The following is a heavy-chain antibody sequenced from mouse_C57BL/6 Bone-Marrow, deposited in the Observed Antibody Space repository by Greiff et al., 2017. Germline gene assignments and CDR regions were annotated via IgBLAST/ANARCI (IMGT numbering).Heavy chain of an antibody. D-gene: IGHD2-1*01. Sequence: EVQGVESGGGLVQPGGSLKLSCAASGFTFSDYYMYWVRQTPEKRLEWVAYISNGGGSTYYPDTVKGRFTISRDNAKNTLYLQMSRLKSEDTAMYYCARHEDYGNSNWGQGTLVTVSA. CDR3: ARHEDYGNSN. CDR1: GFTFSDYY. CDR2: ISNGGGST. V-gene: IGHV5-12*01. J-gene: IGHJ3*01.